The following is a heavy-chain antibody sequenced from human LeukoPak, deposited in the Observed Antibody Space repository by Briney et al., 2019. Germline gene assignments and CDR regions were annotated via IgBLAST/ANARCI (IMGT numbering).Heavy chain of an antibody. CDR3: AKGLELLPDY. D-gene: IGHD1-26*01. CDR2: ISYDGSNK. CDR1: GFTFSSYG. V-gene: IGHV3-30*18. J-gene: IGHJ4*02. Sequence: AGGSLRLSCAASGFTFSSYGMHWVRQAPGKGLEWVALISYDGSNKYYADSVKGRFTISRDNSKNTLYVQMNSLRAEDTAVYYCAKGLELLPDYWGQGTLVTVSS.